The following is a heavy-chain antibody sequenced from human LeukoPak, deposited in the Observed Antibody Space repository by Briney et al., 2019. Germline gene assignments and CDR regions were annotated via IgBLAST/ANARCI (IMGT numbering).Heavy chain of an antibody. CDR2: IYTSGST. CDR1: GGSISSGNYY. J-gene: IGHJ6*03. V-gene: IGHV4-61*02. D-gene: IGHD3-10*01. Sequence: SQTLSLTCTVSGGSISSGNYYWSWLRQPAGKGLEWIGRIYTSGSTYYNPSLKSRVTISVDTSKNQFSLKLRSVTAADTAVYSCAREPPHRGFGEMDYFYYYMDVWGKGTTVTVSS. CDR3: AREPPHRGFGEMDYFYYYMDV.